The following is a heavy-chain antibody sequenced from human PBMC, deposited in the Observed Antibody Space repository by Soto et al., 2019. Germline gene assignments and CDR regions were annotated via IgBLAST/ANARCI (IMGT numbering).Heavy chain of an antibody. D-gene: IGHD3-22*01. CDR2: INADGSEK. V-gene: IGHV3-43*02. CDR3: AKAKFYYDSSPYDS. J-gene: IGHJ4*02. Sequence: VQMVEFGGGVVHPGGSLRLSCAVSEFTFADYAVHWVRQSAGKGLEWVSFINADGSEKYYADSVRGRFTISRDNSKDSFYLQMNSLRLEDTGMYYCAKAKFYYDSSPYDSWGQGTLVTVSS. CDR1: EFTFADYA.